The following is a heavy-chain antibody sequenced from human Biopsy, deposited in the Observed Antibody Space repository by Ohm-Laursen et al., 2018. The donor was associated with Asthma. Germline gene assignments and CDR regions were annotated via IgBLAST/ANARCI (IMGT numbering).Heavy chain of an antibody. Sequence: SAYLSSTASVYTFTSYGISSGRQAPGQGLEWLGWISAYNGNTNYAQKLQCRVTMTTHSSTSTAYIQLRSLRSDDTAVYYCVRDGPVGDPSDYWGQGTLVTVSS. CDR1: VYTFTSYG. V-gene: IGHV1-18*04. CDR3: VRDGPVGDPSDY. D-gene: IGHD1-26*01. J-gene: IGHJ4*02. CDR2: ISAYNGNT.